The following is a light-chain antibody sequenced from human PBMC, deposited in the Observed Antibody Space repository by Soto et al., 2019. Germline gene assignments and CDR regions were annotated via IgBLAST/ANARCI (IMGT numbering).Light chain of an antibody. CDR3: QHYNNWPPLT. CDR1: QSVSSN. J-gene: IGKJ4*01. CDR2: GAS. V-gene: IGKV3-15*01. Sequence: EIVMTQSPATLSVSPGERATLSCRASQSVSSNLAWYQQKPGQAPRLLIYGASTRATGIPARFSGSGSGTEFNLTISSLQSEDFAVYYCQHYNNWPPLTFGGGTKVEL.